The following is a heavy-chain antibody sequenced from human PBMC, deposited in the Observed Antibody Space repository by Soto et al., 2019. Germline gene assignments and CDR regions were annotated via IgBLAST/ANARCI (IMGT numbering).Heavy chain of an antibody. J-gene: IGHJ4*02. CDR1: GGSISPYY. V-gene: IGHV4-59*01. Sequence: SETLSLTCSVSGGSISPYYWSWIRQPPGKGLEWIGSVYYTGSTNYNPSLKSRVTLSVDTPKNQFSLKLSSVTAADTEVYSCETDRRSAWYGDFGNWGQGTLVTVSS. CDR3: ETDRRSAWYGDFGN. D-gene: IGHD6-19*01. CDR2: VYYTGST.